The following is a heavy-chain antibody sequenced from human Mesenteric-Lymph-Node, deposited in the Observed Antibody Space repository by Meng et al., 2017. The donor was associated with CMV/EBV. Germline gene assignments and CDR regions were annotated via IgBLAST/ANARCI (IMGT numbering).Heavy chain of an antibody. CDR3: ARTRDYDSGRDRKDY. J-gene: IGHJ4*02. CDR1: GGTFSSHP. CDR2: ITPVFGTA. D-gene: IGHD3-10*01. V-gene: IGHV1-69*01. Sequence: SGGTFSSHPSSWVRQAPGQGLEWMGEITPVFGTANYAQKFQGTVTITADESTFTAYMELSSLTSEDTGVYYCARTRDYDSGRDRKDYWGQGTLVTVSS.